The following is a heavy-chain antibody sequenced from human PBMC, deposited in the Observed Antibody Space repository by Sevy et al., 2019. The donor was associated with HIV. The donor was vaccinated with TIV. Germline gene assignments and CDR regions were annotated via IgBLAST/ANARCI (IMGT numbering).Heavy chain of an antibody. CDR3: ATDLFSSSSADVFDI. V-gene: IGHV3-7*01. Sequence: AGSLRLSCAASGFTFSTYWMNWVRQAPGKGLEWVANIEQDGSGKNYVDSVKGRFTISRDNARNSLFLELNSLKVEDTAVYYCATDLFSSSSADVFDIWGQGTMVTVSS. CDR1: GFTFSTYW. CDR2: IEQDGSGK. D-gene: IGHD6-6*01. J-gene: IGHJ3*02.